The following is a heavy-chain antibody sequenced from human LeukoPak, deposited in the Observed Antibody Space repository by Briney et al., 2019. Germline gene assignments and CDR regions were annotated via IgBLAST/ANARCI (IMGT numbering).Heavy chain of an antibody. CDR1: QFTFSSYN. CDR2: ISSTSRYI. D-gene: IGHD1-26*01. V-gene: IGHV3-21*01. Sequence: PGGSLRLSCAASQFTFSSYNMNWVRQAPGKGLEWVSSISSTSRYIYYADSVKGRFTISRDNSKNMLSLQMDSLRAEDTAVYYCAKDVSQAWQLLGHWGQGTLVTVFS. CDR3: AKDVSQAWQLLGH. J-gene: IGHJ4*02.